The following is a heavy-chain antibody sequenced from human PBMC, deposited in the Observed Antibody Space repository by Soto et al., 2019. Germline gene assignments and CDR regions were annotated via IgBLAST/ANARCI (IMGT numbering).Heavy chain of an antibody. Sequence: QVQLVESGGGVVQPGRSLRLSCAASGFTFSSYGMHWFRQAPGKGLEWVAVISYDGSNKYYADAVKGRFTISRDNSKNPLYLQMNSLRAEDTAVYYCAKGETGYYYYYYGMDVWGQGTTVTVSS. D-gene: IGHD5-12*01. CDR2: ISYDGSNK. J-gene: IGHJ6*02. V-gene: IGHV3-30*18. CDR1: GFTFSSYG. CDR3: AKGETGYYYYYYGMDV.